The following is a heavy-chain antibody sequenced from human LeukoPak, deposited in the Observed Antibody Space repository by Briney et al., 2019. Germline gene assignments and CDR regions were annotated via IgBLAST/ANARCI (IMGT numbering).Heavy chain of an antibody. V-gene: IGHV3-48*03. CDR1: GFTFSSYE. Sequence: GGSLRLSCAASGFTFSSYEMNWVRQAPRKGLEWVSYIISSGSSIYYADSVKGRFTIPRDNAKNSLYLQMNSLRVEDTAVYYCATDGYCSGGSCSIAAFDYWGQGTLVTVSS. CDR2: IISSGSSI. D-gene: IGHD2-15*01. J-gene: IGHJ4*02. CDR3: ATDGYCSGGSCSIAAFDY.